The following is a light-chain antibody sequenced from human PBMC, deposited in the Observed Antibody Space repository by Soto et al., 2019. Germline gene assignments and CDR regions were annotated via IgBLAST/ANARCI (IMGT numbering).Light chain of an antibody. CDR3: AAWDDSLSGLNWV. CDR2: RNN. Sequence: QSVLTQSPSASGTPGQRVTISCSGSSSNIGSNYVYWYQQLPGTAPKLLIYRNNQRPSGVPDRFSGSKSGTSASLAISGLRSEDEADYYCAAWDDSLSGLNWVFGGGTKVTVL. V-gene: IGLV1-47*01. CDR1: SSNIGSNY. J-gene: IGLJ3*02.